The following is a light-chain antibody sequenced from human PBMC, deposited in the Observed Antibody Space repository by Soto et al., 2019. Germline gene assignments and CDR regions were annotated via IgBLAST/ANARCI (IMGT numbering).Light chain of an antibody. CDR3: QQNFSPFVT. Sequence: DIQMTQSPPSLSASVGDRVTITCRASESITDFLNCYQLKPGKAPKLLIYSASNLQPGVPSRFSGSGFGTDFTLTLSGLQHEDSVTYYCQQNFSPFVTFGAGTKVEV. V-gene: IGKV1-39*01. CDR2: SAS. J-gene: IGKJ4*01. CDR1: ESITDF.